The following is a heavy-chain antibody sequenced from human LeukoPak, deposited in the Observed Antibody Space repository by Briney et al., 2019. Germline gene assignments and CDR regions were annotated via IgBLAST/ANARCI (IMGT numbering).Heavy chain of an antibody. J-gene: IGHJ2*01. D-gene: IGHD3-9*01. CDR1: GFTFSDYY. Sequence: GGSLRLSCAASGFTFSDYYMSWIRQAPGKGLEWVSYISSSGSTIYYADCVKGRFTISRDNAKNSLYLQMNSLRAEDTAVYYCARAEADYDILPRYFDLWGRGTLVTVSS. CDR3: ARAEADYDILPRYFDL. CDR2: ISSSGSTI. V-gene: IGHV3-11*01.